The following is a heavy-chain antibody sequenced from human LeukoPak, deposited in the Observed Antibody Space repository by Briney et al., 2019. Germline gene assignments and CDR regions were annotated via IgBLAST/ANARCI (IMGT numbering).Heavy chain of an antibody. CDR1: GDSISCCY. CDR2: VFITGIT. J-gene: IGHJ4*02. V-gene: IGHV4-4*07. D-gene: IGHD3-16*01. Sequence: SETLSLTCAASGDSISCCYWTWIRQSAGKGLEWIGRVFITGITNYNPSLQGRVTMSVDRSKSQFSLRLSSVTAADTAVYYCVRQGYDYGAFNAWGQGTLVTVSS. CDR3: VRQGYDYGAFNA.